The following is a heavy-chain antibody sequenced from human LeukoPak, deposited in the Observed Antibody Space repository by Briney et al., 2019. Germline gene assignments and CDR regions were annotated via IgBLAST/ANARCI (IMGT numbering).Heavy chain of an antibody. CDR2: IYYSGST. CDR3: ARTLAVALRDWYFDL. Sequence: SETLSLTCTVSGGSISSYYWSWIRQPPGKGLEWIGYIYYSGSTNYNPSLKSRVTISVDTSKNQFSLKLSSVTAADTAVYYCARTLAVALRDWYFDLWGRGTLVTVSS. J-gene: IGHJ2*01. D-gene: IGHD6-19*01. CDR1: GGSISSYY. V-gene: IGHV4-59*08.